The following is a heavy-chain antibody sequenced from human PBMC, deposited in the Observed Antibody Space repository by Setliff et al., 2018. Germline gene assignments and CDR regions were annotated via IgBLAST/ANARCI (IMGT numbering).Heavy chain of an antibody. J-gene: IGHJ4*02. V-gene: IGHV4-59*01. CDR3: AKGRGEMDS. D-gene: IGHD3-10*01. CDR2: IYYSGST. Sequence: SETLSLTCTVSGDSISSYYWSWIRQPPGKGLEWIGYIYYSGSTDSHPSLKRRVSISIDPSKNQFSLNVRSVTAADTAIYYCAKGRGEMDSWGQGILVTVSS. CDR1: GDSISSYY.